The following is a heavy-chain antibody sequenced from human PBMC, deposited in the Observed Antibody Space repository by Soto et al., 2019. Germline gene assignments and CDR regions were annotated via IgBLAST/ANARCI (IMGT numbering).Heavy chain of an antibody. Sequence: GGSLRLSCAASGFTFSSYAMSWVRQAPGKGLEWVSAISGSGGSTYYADSVKGRFTISRDNSKNTLYLQMNSLRAEDTAVYYSSKAPLTSYDYGDYATNWGQRTLVTVSP. CDR2: ISGSGGST. CDR3: SKAPLTSYDYGDYATN. V-gene: IGHV3-23*01. J-gene: IGHJ4*02. CDR1: GFTFSSYA. D-gene: IGHD4-17*01.